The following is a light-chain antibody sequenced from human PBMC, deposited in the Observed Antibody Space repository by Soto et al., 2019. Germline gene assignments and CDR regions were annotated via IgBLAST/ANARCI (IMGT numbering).Light chain of an antibody. CDR2: GAS. V-gene: IGKV3-15*01. CDR3: QQYTHWPPET. CDR1: QSVGSN. J-gene: IGKJ3*01. Sequence: EIVMTQSPATRSVSPGERATLSCRASQSVGSNVAWYQQKPGQAPRILIYGASTRATGISARFSGSGSGTEFTLTISSLQSEDFAVYYCQQYTHWPPETFGPGTKVDIK.